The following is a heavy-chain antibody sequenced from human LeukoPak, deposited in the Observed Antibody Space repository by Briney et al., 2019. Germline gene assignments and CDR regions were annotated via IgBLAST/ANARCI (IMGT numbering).Heavy chain of an antibody. D-gene: IGHD2/OR15-2a*01. CDR2: INPSGGST. V-gene: IGHV1-46*01. CDR3: ARDSRGATYFDY. Sequence: GASVKVSCKASGYTFTSYYMHWVRQAPGQGLEWMGIINPSGGSTSYAQKFQGRVTMTRDTSTGTVYMELSSLRSEDTAVYYCARDSRGATYFDYWGQGTLVTVSS. CDR1: GYTFTSYY. J-gene: IGHJ4*02.